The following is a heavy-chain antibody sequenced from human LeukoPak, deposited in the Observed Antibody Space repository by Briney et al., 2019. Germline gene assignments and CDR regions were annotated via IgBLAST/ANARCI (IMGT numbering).Heavy chain of an antibody. V-gene: IGHV3-64*02. CDR2: ITGTGRTT. J-gene: IGHJ4*01. CDR1: GFTFSTYT. D-gene: IGHD6-19*01. CDR3: AKGIYSSGWSYFDY. Sequence: PGGSLRLSCAASGFTFSTYTMQWVRQAPGKGPEHVSFITGTGRTTHYADSVKGRFSISRDNSKSMLYLQMGSLRAEDTAVYYCAKGIYSSGWSYFDYWGHGTLVTVSS.